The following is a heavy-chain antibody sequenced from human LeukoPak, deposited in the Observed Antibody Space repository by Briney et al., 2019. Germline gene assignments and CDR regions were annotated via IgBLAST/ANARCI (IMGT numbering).Heavy chain of an antibody. V-gene: IGHV3-23*01. CDR2: ISGNGGST. J-gene: IGHJ6*03. CDR3: ARDAAVTTVTTIYYYYMDV. D-gene: IGHD4-17*01. CDR1: GFTFSSYA. Sequence: GGSLRLSCAASGFTFSSYAMSWVRQAPGKGLEWVSAISGNGGSTYYADPVKGRFTISRDNSKNTLYLQMNSLRAEDTAVYYCARDAAVTTVTTIYYYYMDVWGKGTTVTVSS.